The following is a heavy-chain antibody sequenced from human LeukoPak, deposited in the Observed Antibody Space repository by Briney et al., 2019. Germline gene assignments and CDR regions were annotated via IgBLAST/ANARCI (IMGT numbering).Heavy chain of an antibody. J-gene: IGHJ4*02. Sequence: GASVKVSCKASGYTFTSYGISWVRLAPGQGLEWMGWISAYNGNTNYAQKLQGRVTMTTDTSTSTAYMELRSLRSDDTAVYYCARDFPITFGGVIVLFDYWGQGTLVTVSS. V-gene: IGHV1-18*01. CDR2: ISAYNGNT. CDR3: ARDFPITFGGVIVLFDY. CDR1: GYTFTSYG. D-gene: IGHD3-16*02.